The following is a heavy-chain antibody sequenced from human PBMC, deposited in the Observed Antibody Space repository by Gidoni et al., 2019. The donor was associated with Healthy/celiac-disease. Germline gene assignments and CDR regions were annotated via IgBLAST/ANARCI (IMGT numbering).Heavy chain of an antibody. D-gene: IGHD4-17*01. Sequence: QLQLQESGSGLVKPSQTLSLTCAVSGGSISRGGYSWSWIRQPPGKGLEWIGYIYHSGSTYYNPSLKSRVTISVDRSKNQFSLKLSSVTAADTAVYYCARAGDDYGDLYYFDYWGQGTLVTVSS. V-gene: IGHV4-30-2*01. CDR1: GGSISRGGYS. CDR3: ARAGDDYGDLYYFDY. J-gene: IGHJ4*02. CDR2: IYHSGST.